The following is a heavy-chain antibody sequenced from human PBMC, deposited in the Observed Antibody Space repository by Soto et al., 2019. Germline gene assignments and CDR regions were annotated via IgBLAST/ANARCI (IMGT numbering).Heavy chain of an antibody. J-gene: IGHJ4*02. D-gene: IGHD3-10*01. CDR3: ARGGYSSGAAIDY. CDR2: INHSGTT. V-gene: IGHV4-34*01. CDR1: GGSFSGYY. Sequence: QVQLQQWGAGLLKPSETLSLTCAVYGGSFSGYYWSWIRQPPGKGLEWIAEINHSGTTNYNPSLKSRDTLSVNTSKTQFSLKLSSVTAADTAVYYCARGGYSSGAAIDYWGQGTLVTVSS.